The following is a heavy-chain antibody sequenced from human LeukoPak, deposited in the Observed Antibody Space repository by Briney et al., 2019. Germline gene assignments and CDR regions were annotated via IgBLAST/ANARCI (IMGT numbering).Heavy chain of an antibody. CDR1: GFTFSSYG. J-gene: IGHJ3*02. Sequence: PGGSLRFSCAASGFTFSSYGMHWVRQAPGKGLEWVAVIWYDGSNKYYADSVKGRFTTSRDNSKNTLYLQMNSLRAEDTAVYYCARDGAVAGIYAFDIWGQGTMVTVSS. V-gene: IGHV3-33*01. CDR3: ARDGAVAGIYAFDI. D-gene: IGHD6-19*01. CDR2: IWYDGSNK.